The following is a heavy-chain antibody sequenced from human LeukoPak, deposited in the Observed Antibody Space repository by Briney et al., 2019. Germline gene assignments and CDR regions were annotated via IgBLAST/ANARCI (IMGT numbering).Heavy chain of an antibody. Sequence: GGSLRLSCAASGFTFSNYWMTLVRQAPGKGLEWVANIKRDGSARKYVDSVEGRFTISRDNAKNSLYLQMNTLRVEDTAVYYCARGDWEPSDYWGQGTLVTVSS. J-gene: IGHJ4*02. V-gene: IGHV3-7*04. CDR2: IKRDGSAR. D-gene: IGHD1-14*01. CDR3: ARGDWEPSDY. CDR1: GFTFSNYW.